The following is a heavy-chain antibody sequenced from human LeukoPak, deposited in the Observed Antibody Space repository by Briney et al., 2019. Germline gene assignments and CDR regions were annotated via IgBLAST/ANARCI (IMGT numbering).Heavy chain of an antibody. CDR3: ARAGSWYEYYFDY. CDR1: GYSISSGYY. Sequence: SETLSLTCAVSGYSISSGYYWSWIRQPPGKGLEWIGEINHSGSTNYNPSLKSRVTISVDTSKNQFSLKLSSVTAADTAVYYCARAGSWYEYYFDYWGQGTLVTVSS. D-gene: IGHD6-13*01. V-gene: IGHV4-34*01. J-gene: IGHJ4*02. CDR2: INHSGST.